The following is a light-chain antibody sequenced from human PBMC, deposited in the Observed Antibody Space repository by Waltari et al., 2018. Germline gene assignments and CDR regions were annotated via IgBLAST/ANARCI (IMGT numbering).Light chain of an antibody. CDR2: GND. Sequence: VLAPPPSASGTPGQRVTISCSGSNSNIGSNSVSWYPQPPGPAPKVLIYGNDQRPSGVPDRFSGSKSGTSASLAISGLRSEDEANYYCAAWDDSLWVFGGGTKLTVL. CDR1: NSNIGSNS. J-gene: IGLJ3*02. CDR3: AAWDDSLWV. V-gene: IGLV1-47*01.